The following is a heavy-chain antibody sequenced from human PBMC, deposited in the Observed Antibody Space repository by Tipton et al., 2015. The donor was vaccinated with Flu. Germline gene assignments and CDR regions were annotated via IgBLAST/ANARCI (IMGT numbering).Heavy chain of an antibody. J-gene: IGHJ3*02. CDR3: ARDGFITMIVVVTPGAFDI. Sequence: TLSLTCIVSGGSISSSTYYWGWIRQPPRKGLEWIGSIYYSGNTYYNPSLKSRVTISVDTSKNQFSLKLSSVTAADTAVYYCARDGFITMIVVVTPGAFDIWGQGTMVTVSS. V-gene: IGHV4-39*07. CDR1: GGSISSSTYY. D-gene: IGHD3-22*01. CDR2: IYYSGNT.